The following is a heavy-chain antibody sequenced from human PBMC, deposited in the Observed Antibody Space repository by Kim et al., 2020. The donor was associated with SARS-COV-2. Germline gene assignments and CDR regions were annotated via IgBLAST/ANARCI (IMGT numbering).Heavy chain of an antibody. V-gene: IGHV1-3*01. CDR2: T. D-gene: IGHD1-1*01. Sequence: TKNSPKFQGGVTITRDTSASTAYMELSSLRSEDTAVYYCASRGTTGWFDPWGQGTLVTVSS. CDR3: ASRGTTGWFDP. J-gene: IGHJ5*02.